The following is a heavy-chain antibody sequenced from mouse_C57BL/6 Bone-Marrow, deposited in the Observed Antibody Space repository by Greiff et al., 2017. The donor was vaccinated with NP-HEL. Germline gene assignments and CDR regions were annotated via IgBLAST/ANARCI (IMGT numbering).Heavy chain of an antibody. Sequence: EVQLQQSGPGLVKPSQSLSLTCSVTGYSITSGYYWNWIRQFPGNKLEWMGYISYDGSNNYNPSLQNRISITRDTSKNQFFLKLNSVTTEDTATYYCARGRYDYDGSWFAYCGQGTLVTVSA. J-gene: IGHJ3*01. V-gene: IGHV3-6*01. D-gene: IGHD2-4*01. CDR3: ARGRYDYDGSWFAY. CDR2: ISYDGSN. CDR1: GYSITSGYY.